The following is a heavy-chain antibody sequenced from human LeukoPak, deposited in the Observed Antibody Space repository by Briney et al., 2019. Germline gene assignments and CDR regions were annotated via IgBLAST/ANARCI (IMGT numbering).Heavy chain of an antibody. CDR2: ISSSGSTI. CDR3: AKWLVTSAFDI. Sequence: GGSLRLSCTTSGFNFRAYWMAWVRQAPGKGLEWVSYISSSGSTIYYADSVKGRFTISRDNAKNSLYLQMNSLRAEDTAVYYCAKWLVTSAFDIWGQGTMVTVSS. J-gene: IGHJ3*02. V-gene: IGHV3-11*01. CDR1: GFNFRAYW. D-gene: IGHD6-19*01.